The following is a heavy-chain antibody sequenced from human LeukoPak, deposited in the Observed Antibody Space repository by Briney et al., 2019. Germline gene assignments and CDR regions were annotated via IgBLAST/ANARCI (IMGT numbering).Heavy chain of an antibody. CDR1: GFTFSSYW. CDR3: AREIPGAMNAFDI. CDR2: IKEDGSEK. D-gene: IGHD2-2*01. Sequence: GGSLRLSCAASGFTFSSYWMSWVRQAPGKGLGWVANIKEDGSEKYYVDSVRGRFTISRDNAKNSLYLQMNSPRAEDTALYYCAREIPGAMNAFDIWGQGTLVTVSS. J-gene: IGHJ3*02. V-gene: IGHV3-7*01.